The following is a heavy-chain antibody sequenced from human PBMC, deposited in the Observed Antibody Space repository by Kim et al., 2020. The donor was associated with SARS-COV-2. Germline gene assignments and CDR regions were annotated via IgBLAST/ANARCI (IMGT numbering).Heavy chain of an antibody. Sequence: GGSLRLSCAASGFTFDDYAMHWVRQAPGKGLEWVSGISWNSGSIGYADSVKGRFTISRDNAKNSLYLQMNSMRAEDTALYYCAKGLRTFGGVIDTHLFDYWGQGTLVTVSS. D-gene: IGHD3-16*02. CDR2: ISWNSGSI. J-gene: IGHJ4*02. V-gene: IGHV3-9*01. CDR3: AKGLRTFGGVIDTHLFDY. CDR1: GFTFDDYA.